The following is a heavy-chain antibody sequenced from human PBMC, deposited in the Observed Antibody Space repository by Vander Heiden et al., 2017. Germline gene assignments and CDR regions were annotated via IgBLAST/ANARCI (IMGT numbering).Heavy chain of an antibody. D-gene: IGHD4-17*01. J-gene: IGHJ4*02. Sequence: EVQLVQSGGGLVKPGGSLRLSCAAPGFTFSGYSMNWVRQAPGKGLEWVSSISSSSSYIYYADSVKGRFTISRDNAKNSLYLQMNSLRAEDTAVYYCARVHTTTVTADYWGQGTLVTVSS. V-gene: IGHV3-21*01. CDR3: ARVHTTTVTADY. CDR2: ISSSSSYI. CDR1: GFTFSGYS.